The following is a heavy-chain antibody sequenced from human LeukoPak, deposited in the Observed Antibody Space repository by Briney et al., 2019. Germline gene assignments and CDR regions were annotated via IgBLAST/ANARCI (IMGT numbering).Heavy chain of an antibody. CDR1: GGSIRSSYYY. Sequence: SETLSLTCTVSGGSIRSSYYYWGWIRQHPGKGLEWIGYIYYSGSTYYNPSLKSRVTISVDTSKNQFSLKLSSVTAADTAVYYCASEYDSSGSFDYWGQGTLVTVSS. J-gene: IGHJ4*02. D-gene: IGHD3-22*01. CDR2: IYYSGST. CDR3: ASEYDSSGSFDY. V-gene: IGHV4-31*03.